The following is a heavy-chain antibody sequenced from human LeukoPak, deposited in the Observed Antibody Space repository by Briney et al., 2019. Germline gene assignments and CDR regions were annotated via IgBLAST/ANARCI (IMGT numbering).Heavy chain of an antibody. CDR2: INPSSGAT. V-gene: IGHV1-2*02. D-gene: IGHD6-19*01. Sequence: ASVKVSCKASGYTFTGYYLHWVRQAPGQGLEWMGWINPSSGATNYAQKFQGRVTMTRDTSITTSYMELSRLRSDDTAVYCCARGRGSGWYPSDYWGQGTLVTVSS. CDR3: ARGRGSGWYPSDY. CDR1: GYTFTGYY. J-gene: IGHJ4*02.